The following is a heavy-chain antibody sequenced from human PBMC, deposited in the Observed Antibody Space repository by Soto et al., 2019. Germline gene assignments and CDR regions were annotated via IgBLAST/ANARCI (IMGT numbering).Heavy chain of an antibody. CDR2: ISGSGGST. CDR3: ARRGSGSYYDY. J-gene: IGHJ4*03. V-gene: IGHV3-23*01. CDR1: GFTFSSYA. Sequence: EVQLLESGGGLVQPGGSLRLSCAASGFTFSSYAMRWVRQAPGKGLEWVSAISGSGGSTYYADSVKGRFTISRDNAKNTLYLQMNIRRAEATAVYYCARRGSGSYYDYWGQGALVTVSS. D-gene: IGHD1-26*01.